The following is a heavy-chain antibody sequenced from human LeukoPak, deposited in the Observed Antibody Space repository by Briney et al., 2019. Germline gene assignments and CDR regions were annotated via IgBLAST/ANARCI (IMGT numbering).Heavy chain of an antibody. Sequence: SETLSLTCTVSGYSIASGFFWGWIRPSPGKGLEWIANIFHSGATYYNPSLQSRVTISLDTSKNQFSLKMFSVTATDTAIYYCARWASSPKWFDPWGQGILVTVSS. CDR1: GYSIASGFF. CDR2: IFHSGAT. J-gene: IGHJ5*02. CDR3: ARWASSPKWFDP. V-gene: IGHV4-38-2*02.